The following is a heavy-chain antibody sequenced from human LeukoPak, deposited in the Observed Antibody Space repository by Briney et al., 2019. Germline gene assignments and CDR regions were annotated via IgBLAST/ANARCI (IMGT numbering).Heavy chain of an antibody. D-gene: IGHD2-15*01. V-gene: IGHV4-61*01. Sequence: SETLSLTCTVSGGSVSSGSYYWSWIRQPPGKGLEWIGYIYYRGSTNYNPSLKSRVTLSIDPSKNQFSLKLSSVTAADTAVYYCARDRYYSGGSYYRGDAFDIWGQGTMVTVSS. CDR3: ARDRYYSGGSYYRGDAFDI. J-gene: IGHJ3*02. CDR1: GGSVSSGSYY. CDR2: IYYRGST.